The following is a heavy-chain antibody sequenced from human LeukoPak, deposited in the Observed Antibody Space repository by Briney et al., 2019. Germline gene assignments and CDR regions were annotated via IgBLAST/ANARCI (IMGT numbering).Heavy chain of an antibody. J-gene: IGHJ4*02. D-gene: IGHD3-3*01. CDR3: ARVRGTAACHVTILIEDTAPWVWYRS. CDR1: GFTFSSYG. CDR2: IWYDGSNK. Sequence: GGSLRLSCAASGFTFSSYGMYCVRQAPGKGLEWVAVIWYDGSNKYYADSVKGRFTISRDNSKNTLYLQMNSLRAEDTAVYYCARVRGTAACHVTILIEDTAPWVWYRSCGQGTLVTVSS. V-gene: IGHV3-33*01.